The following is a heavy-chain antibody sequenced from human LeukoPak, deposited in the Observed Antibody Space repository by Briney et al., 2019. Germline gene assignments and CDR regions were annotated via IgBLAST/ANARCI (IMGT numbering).Heavy chain of an antibody. CDR3: ARDRRLGMDHDAFDI. CDR2: IKQDGSEK. J-gene: IGHJ3*02. CDR1: GFTFSNYW. Sequence: PGGSRRLSCAASGFTFSNYWMSWVRLAPGKGLEWVANIKQDGSEKYYVDSVKGRFTISRDNAKNSLYLQMNSLRAEDTAVYYCARDRRLGMDHDAFDIWGQGTMVTVSS. D-gene: IGHD6-25*01. V-gene: IGHV3-7*01.